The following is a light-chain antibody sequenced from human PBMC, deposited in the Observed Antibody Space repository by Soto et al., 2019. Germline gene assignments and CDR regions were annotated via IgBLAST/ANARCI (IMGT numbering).Light chain of an antibody. J-gene: IGKJ1*01. Sequence: EIVMTQSPATLSVSPGERATVSCRASQSVSSDLAWYQQKPGQAPRLLIYGASSRASGIPASFSGSGSETEFSLTIRSLMSADFALYYCQQYNDWPLTFGQVNKVEIK. CDR3: QQYNDWPLT. CDR2: GAS. V-gene: IGKV3-15*01. CDR1: QSVSSD.